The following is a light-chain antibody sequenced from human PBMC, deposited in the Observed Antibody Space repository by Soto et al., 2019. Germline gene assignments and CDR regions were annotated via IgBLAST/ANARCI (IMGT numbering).Light chain of an antibody. CDR3: SSYAGSNNVV. CDR1: SSDVGGYNS. V-gene: IGLV2-8*01. CDR2: EVN. J-gene: IGLJ2*01. Sequence: QSVLTQPPSASGSPGQSVTISCTGTSSDVGGYNSVSWYQQHPGKAPKLMIYEVNRRPSGVPDRFSGSKSGNTASLTVSGLQAEDEPDYYCSSYAGSNNVVFGGGTKLTVL.